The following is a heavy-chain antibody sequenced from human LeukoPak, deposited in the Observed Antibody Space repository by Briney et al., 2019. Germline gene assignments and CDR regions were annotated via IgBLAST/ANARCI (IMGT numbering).Heavy chain of an antibody. CDR1: GGSISSSNW. D-gene: IGHD4-17*01. V-gene: IGHV4-4*02. Sequence: SGTLSLTCAVSGGSISSSNWWSWVRQPPAKGLEWIGVIYHSGSTNYNPSLKSRVTISVDKSKNQFSLKLSSVTAADTAVYYCARLRTTVTKSGYYYSNMDVWGQGTTVTVSS. CDR2: IYHSGST. CDR3: ARLRTTVTKSGYYYSNMDV. J-gene: IGHJ6*02.